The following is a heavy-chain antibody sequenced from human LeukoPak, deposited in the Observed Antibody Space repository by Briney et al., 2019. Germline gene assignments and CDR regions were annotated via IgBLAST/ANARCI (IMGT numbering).Heavy chain of an antibody. J-gene: IGHJ4*02. D-gene: IGHD6-6*01. Sequence: GGSLKISCKGSGYSFTSYWIGWVRPMPGKGLGWMGIIYPGDSDTRYSPSFQGQVTISADKSISTAYLQWSSLKASDTAMYYCARHGDSSSSAPMDYWGQGTLVTVSS. CDR1: GYSFTSYW. V-gene: IGHV5-51*01. CDR2: IYPGDSDT. CDR3: ARHGDSSSSAPMDY.